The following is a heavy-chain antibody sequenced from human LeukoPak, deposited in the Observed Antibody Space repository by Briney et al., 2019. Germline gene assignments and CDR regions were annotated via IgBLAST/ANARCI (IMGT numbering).Heavy chain of an antibody. J-gene: IGHJ4*02. CDR1: GFTFSSYA. CDR3: AKRETAARED. V-gene: IGHV3-23*01. Sequence: GGSLRLSCAASGFTFSSYAMSWVRQGPGKGLEWVSAISGGGGATYYADSVRGRFTISRDNSRNTLYLQMNSLRAEDTAVYYCAKRETAAREDWGQGTLVTVSS. CDR2: ISGGGGAT. D-gene: IGHD6-6*01.